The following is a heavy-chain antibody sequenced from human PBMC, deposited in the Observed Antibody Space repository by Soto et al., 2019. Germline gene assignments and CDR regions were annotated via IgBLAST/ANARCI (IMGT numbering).Heavy chain of an antibody. CDR2: IIPIFGTA. V-gene: IGHV1-69*13. CDR1: GGTFSSYA. CDR3: ARSGIAVAGPSGLFDY. J-gene: IGHJ4*02. D-gene: IGHD6-19*01. Sequence: SVKVSCKASGGTFSSYAISWVRQAPGQGLEWMGGIIPIFGTANYAQKFQGRVTITADESTSTAYMELSSLRSEDTAVYYCARSGIAVAGPSGLFDYWGQGTLVTVSS.